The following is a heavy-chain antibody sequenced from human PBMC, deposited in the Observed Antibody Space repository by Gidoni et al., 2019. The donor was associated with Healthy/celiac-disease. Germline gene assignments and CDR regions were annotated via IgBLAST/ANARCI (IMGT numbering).Heavy chain of an antibody. CDR3: ARVPCGGDCYPTDDALNWFDP. CDR2: IIPIFGTA. D-gene: IGHD2-21*02. CDR1: GGTFSSYA. V-gene: IGHV1-69*01. Sequence: QVQLVQSGAEVKKPGSSVKVSCKASGGTFSSYAISWVRQAPGQGLEWMGGIIPIFGTANYAQKFQCRVTITADESTSTAYMELSSLRSEDTAVYYCARVPCGGDCYPTDDALNWFDPWGQGTLVTVSS. J-gene: IGHJ5*02.